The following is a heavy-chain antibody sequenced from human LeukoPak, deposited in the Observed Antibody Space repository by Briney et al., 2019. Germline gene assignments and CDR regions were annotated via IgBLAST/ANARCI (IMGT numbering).Heavy chain of an antibody. CDR3: ARDVTTMVLGVNYGMDV. Sequence: SVKVSCKASVRTFNSYDIRWVRQAPGQALVWLGRIVPTLGIENYAQKFQGRVTITADKSTSTAYMEVSSLRSEDTAVYYCARDVTTMVLGVNYGMDVWGQGTTVIVSS. CDR1: VRTFNSYD. J-gene: IGHJ6*02. CDR2: IVPTLGIE. D-gene: IGHD3-10*01. V-gene: IGHV1-69*04.